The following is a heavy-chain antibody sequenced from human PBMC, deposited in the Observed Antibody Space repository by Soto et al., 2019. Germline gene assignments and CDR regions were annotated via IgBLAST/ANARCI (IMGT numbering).Heavy chain of an antibody. CDR3: AGGPGSRRVDS. V-gene: IGHV4-59*01. D-gene: IGHD1-26*01. CDR1: GGSISSYY. CDR2: IYYTGST. J-gene: IGHJ5*01. Sequence: SETLSLTCTVSGGSISSYYWSWIRQPPGKGLEWIGYIYYTGSTSYNPSLKSRVTMSIDTSKNQFSLNLSSVTAADTAVYYCAGGPGSRRVDSWGQGALVTVSS.